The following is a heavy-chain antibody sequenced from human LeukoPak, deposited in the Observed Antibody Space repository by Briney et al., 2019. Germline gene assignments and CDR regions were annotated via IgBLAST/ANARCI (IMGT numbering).Heavy chain of an antibody. CDR1: GGSISSYY. V-gene: IGHV4-59*12. CDR3: ARDRPPRYCSSTSCLRARSYYGMDV. D-gene: IGHD2-2*01. Sequence: SETLPLTCTVSGGSISSYYWSWIRQPPGKGLEWVGHIYYSGSTNYNPSLKSRVTISVDTSKNQFSLKLSSVTAADTAVYYCARDRPPRYCSSTSCLRARSYYGMDVWGQGTTVTVSS. J-gene: IGHJ6*02. CDR2: IYYSGST.